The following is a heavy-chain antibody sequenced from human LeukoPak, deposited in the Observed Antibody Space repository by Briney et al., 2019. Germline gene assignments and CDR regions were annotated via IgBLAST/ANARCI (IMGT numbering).Heavy chain of an antibody. CDR3: ARPSDYYDSSGYLY. V-gene: IGHV1-69*05. D-gene: IGHD3-22*01. CDR1: GATFSSYA. CDR2: IIPIFGTA. J-gene: IGHJ4*02. Sequence: GASVKVSCKASGATFSSYAISWVRRAPGHGLKWMGRIIPIFGTANSAQKFQGRVRITTDESTSTAYMELSSLRSEDTAVYYCARPSDYYDSSGYLYWGQGTLVTVSS.